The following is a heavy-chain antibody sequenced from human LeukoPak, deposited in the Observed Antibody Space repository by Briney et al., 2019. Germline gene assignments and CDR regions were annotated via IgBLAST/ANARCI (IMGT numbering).Heavy chain of an antibody. CDR3: ARDGYYYYDRGYFDL. CDR1: GFTFSDYY. V-gene: IGHV3-11*05. Sequence: MTGGSLRLSCAASGFTFSDYYMSWIRQAPGKGLEWVSYISSSSSYTNYADSVKGRFTISRDIAKNSLYLQMNSLRAEDTAVYYCARDGYYYYDRGYFDLWGRGTLVTVSS. J-gene: IGHJ2*01. CDR2: ISSSSSYT. D-gene: IGHD3-22*01.